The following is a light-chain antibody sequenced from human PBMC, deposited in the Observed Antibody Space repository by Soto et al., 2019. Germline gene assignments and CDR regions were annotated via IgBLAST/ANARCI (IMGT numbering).Light chain of an antibody. V-gene: IGKV3-20*01. Sequence: EIVLTQSPGTLSLSPGERATLSCRASQSVSSSYLAWYQQKPGQAPRLLIYGASSRATGMPDRFSGSGSGTDFPITISRLEPEYFAVYYCQQYASSPPLTFGGGTKVEIK. J-gene: IGKJ4*01. CDR2: GAS. CDR1: QSVSSSY. CDR3: QQYASSPPLT.